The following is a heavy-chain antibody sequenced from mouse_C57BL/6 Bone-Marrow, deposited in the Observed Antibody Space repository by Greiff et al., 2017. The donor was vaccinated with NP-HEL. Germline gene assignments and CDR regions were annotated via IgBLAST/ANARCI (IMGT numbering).Heavy chain of an antibody. Sequence: VKLQESGAELARPGASVKLSCKASGYTFTSYGISWVKQRTGQGLEWIGEIYPRSGNTYYNEKFKSKATLTVDKPSSTAYMQLSSLTSEDSAVYYCARSYYDYDEFAYWGQGTLVTVSA. CDR2: IYPRSGNT. CDR3: ARSYYDYDEFAY. J-gene: IGHJ3*01. V-gene: IGHV1-81*01. D-gene: IGHD2-4*01. CDR1: GYTFTSYG.